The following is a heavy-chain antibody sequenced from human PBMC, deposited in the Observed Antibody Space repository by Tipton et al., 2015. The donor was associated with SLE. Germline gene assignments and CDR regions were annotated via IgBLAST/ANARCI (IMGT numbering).Heavy chain of an antibody. CDR3: ARGVAIYWITYYDYYMDV. V-gene: IGHV4-39*07. J-gene: IGHJ6*03. Sequence: TLSLTCTVSGASIGTSNYYWRWIRQPPGKGREWIGGINHSGKTYYNPSLKSRVTISVDTSKNQFSLKVNSVTAADTGVYYCARGVAIYWITYYDYYMDVWGKGTTVTVSS. D-gene: IGHD2-2*03. CDR1: GASIGTSNYY. CDR2: INHSGKT.